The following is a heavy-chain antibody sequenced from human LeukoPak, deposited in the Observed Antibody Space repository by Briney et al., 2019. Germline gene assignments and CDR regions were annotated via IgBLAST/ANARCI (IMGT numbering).Heavy chain of an antibody. Sequence: QTSETLSLACAVYGGSFSGYYWSWIRQPPGKGLEWIGEINHSGSTNYNPSLKSRVTISVDTSKNQFSLKLSSVTAADTAVYYCARAIKAKLWAFDIWGQGTMVTVSS. J-gene: IGHJ3*02. CDR3: ARAIKAKLWAFDI. CDR1: GGSFSGYY. V-gene: IGHV4-34*01. CDR2: INHSGST. D-gene: IGHD2-21*01.